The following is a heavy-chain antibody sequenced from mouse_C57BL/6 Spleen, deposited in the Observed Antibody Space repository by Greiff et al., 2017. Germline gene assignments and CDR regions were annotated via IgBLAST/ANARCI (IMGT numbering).Heavy chain of an antibody. CDR2: ISDGGSYT. CDR3: ARAPIYDGYYGAMDY. D-gene: IGHD2-3*01. V-gene: IGHV5-4*01. CDR1: GFTFSSYA. Sequence: EVHLVESGGGLVKPGGSLKLSCAASGFTFSSYAMSWVRQTPEKRLEWVATISDGGSYTYYPDNVKGRFTISRDNAKNNLYLQMSHLKSEDTAMYYCARAPIYDGYYGAMDYWGQGTSVTVSS. J-gene: IGHJ4*01.